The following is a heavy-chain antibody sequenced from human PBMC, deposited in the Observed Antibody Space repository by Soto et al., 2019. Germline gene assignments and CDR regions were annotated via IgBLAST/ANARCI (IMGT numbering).Heavy chain of an antibody. D-gene: IGHD2-21*02. CDR1: GYTFTSYA. CDR2: INAGNGNT. Sequence: ASVKVSCKASGYTFTSYAMHWVRQAPGQRLEWMGWINAGNGNTKYSQKFQGRVTITRDTSASTAYMELSSLRSEDTAMYYCARSIAVVTALDYWGQGTLVTVSS. J-gene: IGHJ4*02. CDR3: ARSIAVVTALDY. V-gene: IGHV1-3*01.